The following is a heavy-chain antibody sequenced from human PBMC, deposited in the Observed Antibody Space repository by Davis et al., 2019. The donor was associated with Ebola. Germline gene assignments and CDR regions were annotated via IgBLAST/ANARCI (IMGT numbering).Heavy chain of an antibody. Sequence: GESLKISCAASGFTFSSYAMHWVRQAPGKGLEWVAVISYDGSNKYYADSVKGRFTISRDNSKNTLYLQMNSLRAEDTAVYYCARGGLTYYDFWSGYYFDYWGQGTLVTVSS. CDR2: ISYDGSNK. CDR3: ARGGLTYYDFWSGYYFDY. J-gene: IGHJ4*02. D-gene: IGHD3-3*01. CDR1: GFTFSSYA. V-gene: IGHV3-30-3*01.